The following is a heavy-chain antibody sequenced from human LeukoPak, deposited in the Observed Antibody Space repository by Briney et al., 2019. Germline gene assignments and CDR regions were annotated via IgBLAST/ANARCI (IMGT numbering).Heavy chain of an antibody. Sequence: SEILSLTCTVSGGSIRSGDYYWSWIRQPPGKGPEWVGHIYYSGSTDYNPSLKSRVTISVDTSENQFSLKLISVTAADTAVYYCAREKYYCSTTSCYHNWFDPWGQGTLVTVSS. J-gene: IGHJ5*02. D-gene: IGHD2-2*01. V-gene: IGHV4-30-4*01. CDR2: IYYSGST. CDR3: AREKYYCSTTSCYHNWFDP. CDR1: GGSIRSGDYY.